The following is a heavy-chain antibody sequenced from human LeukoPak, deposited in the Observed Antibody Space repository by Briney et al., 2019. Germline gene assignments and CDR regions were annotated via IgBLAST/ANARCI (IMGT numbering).Heavy chain of an antibody. J-gene: IGHJ4*02. Sequence: ASVKVSCKASGYSFTGHYLHWVRQAPGQGLEWMGWINPNSGATNYTQHFQGRVTMTRDTSISTAYMELSRLRSDDTAVYYCARTYYYGSGDLDYWGQGTLVTVSS. CDR2: INPNSGAT. D-gene: IGHD3-10*01. CDR1: GYSFTGHY. V-gene: IGHV1-2*02. CDR3: ARTYYYGSGDLDY.